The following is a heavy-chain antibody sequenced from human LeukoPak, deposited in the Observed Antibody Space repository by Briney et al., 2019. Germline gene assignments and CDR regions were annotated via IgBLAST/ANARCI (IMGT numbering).Heavy chain of an antibody. V-gene: IGHV1-18*01. Sequence: ASVKVSCKASGYTFTSYGISWVRQAPGQGLEWMGWISAYNGNTNYAQKFQGRVTMTTDTSTSTAYMELRSLRSDDTAVYYCARLYDYVWGSYRYLDYWGQGTLVTVSS. CDR1: GYTFTSYG. J-gene: IGHJ4*02. CDR3: ARLYDYVWGSYRYLDY. CDR2: ISAYNGNT. D-gene: IGHD3-16*02.